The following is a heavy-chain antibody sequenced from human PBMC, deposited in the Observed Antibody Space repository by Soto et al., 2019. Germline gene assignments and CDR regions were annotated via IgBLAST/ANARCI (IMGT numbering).Heavy chain of an antibody. D-gene: IGHD3-22*01. CDR1: GGTFSSYS. V-gene: IGHV1-18*04. CDR2: ISAYNGNT. CDR3: ARAIVVVITIDAFDI. J-gene: IGHJ3*02. Sequence: GASVKVSCKAPGGTFSSYSISWVRQAPGQGLEWMGWISAYNGNTNYAQKFQGRVTMTTDTSTSTAYMELRSLRSDDTAVYYCARAIVVVITIDAFDIWGQGTMVTVS.